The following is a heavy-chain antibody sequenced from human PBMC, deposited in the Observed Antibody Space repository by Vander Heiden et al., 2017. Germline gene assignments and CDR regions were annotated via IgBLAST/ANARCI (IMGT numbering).Heavy chain of an antibody. J-gene: IGHJ4*02. Sequence: EVQLVESGGGLVQPGGSLRLSCAASGFTFSDYDSHWVRQATGKGLEWVSSIGTAGDTYYPGSVKGRFTISRENAKNSLYLQMNSLRDGDTAVYYCARGSGFSLWGQGTLVTVSS. CDR1: GFTFSDYD. D-gene: IGHD1-26*01. V-gene: IGHV3-13*01. CDR3: ARGSGFSL. CDR2: IGTAGDT.